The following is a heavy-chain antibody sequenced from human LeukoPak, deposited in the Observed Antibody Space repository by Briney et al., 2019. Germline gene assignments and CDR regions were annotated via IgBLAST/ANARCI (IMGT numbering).Heavy chain of an antibody. CDR2: ISYDGSNK. CDR3: AKHWSYCSTTSCFFNYYYYYMDV. D-gene: IGHD2-2*01. J-gene: IGHJ6*03. CDR1: GFTFSSYA. Sequence: GGSLRLSCAASGFTFSSYAMHWVRQAPGKGLEWVAVISYDGSNKYYADSVKGRFTISRDNSKSTLYLQMNNLRAEDTAVYYCAKHWSYCSTTSCFFNYYYYYMDVWGKGTTVTVSS. V-gene: IGHV3-30-3*02.